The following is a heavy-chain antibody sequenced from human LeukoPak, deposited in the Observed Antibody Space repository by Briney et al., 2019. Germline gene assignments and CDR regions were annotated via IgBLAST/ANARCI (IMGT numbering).Heavy chain of an antibody. V-gene: IGHV4-59*12. CDR3: AREGRSSIGYYVFFDY. CDR1: GGSISSYY. Sequence: PSETLSLTCTVSGGSISSYYWSWIRQPPGKGLEWIGYIYYSGSTNYNPSLKSRVTISVDTSKNQFSLKLSSVTAADTAVYYCAREGRSSIGYYVFFDYWVQGTLVTVSS. J-gene: IGHJ4*02. CDR2: IYYSGST. D-gene: IGHD3-22*01.